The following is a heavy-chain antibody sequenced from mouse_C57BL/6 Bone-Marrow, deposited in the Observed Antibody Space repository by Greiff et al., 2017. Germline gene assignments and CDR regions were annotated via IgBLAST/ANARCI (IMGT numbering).Heavy chain of an antibody. CDR2: IYPRSGNT. Sequence: QVQLKESGAELARPGASVKLSCKASGYTFTSYGISWVKQRTGQGLEWIGEIYPRSGNTYYNEKFKGKATLTADKSSSTAYMELRSLTSDDSAVYFCARDSAYYFDYWCQGTTLTVSS. V-gene: IGHV1-81*01. CDR1: GYTFTSYG. J-gene: IGHJ2*01. CDR3: ARDSAYYFDY.